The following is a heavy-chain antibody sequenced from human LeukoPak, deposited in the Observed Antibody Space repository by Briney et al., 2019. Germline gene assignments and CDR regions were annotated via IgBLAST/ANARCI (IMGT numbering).Heavy chain of an antibody. V-gene: IGHV3-30*18. CDR3: AKDGLDYYGSGSYGYYRDV. D-gene: IGHD3-10*01. CDR2: ILYDGSNK. J-gene: IGHJ6*03. CDR1: GFTFSSYG. Sequence: GGSLRLSCAASGFTFSSYGMHWVRQAPGKGLEWVAVILYDGSNKYYADSVKGRFTISRDNSKNTLYLQMNSLRAEDTAVYYCAKDGLDYYGSGSYGYYRDVWGKGTTVTVSS.